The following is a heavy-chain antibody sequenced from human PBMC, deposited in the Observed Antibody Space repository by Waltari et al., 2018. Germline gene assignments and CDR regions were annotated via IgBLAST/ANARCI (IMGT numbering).Heavy chain of an antibody. CDR2: INPNSGGT. CDR3: ARVDRVGELPARYYYYMDV. J-gene: IGHJ6*03. Sequence: QVQLVQSGAEVKKPGASVKVSCKASGYTFTCYYMHWVRQAPGQGLEWMGRINPNSGGTNYAQKFQGRVTMTRDTSISTAYMELSRLRSDDTAVYYCARVDRVGELPARYYYYMDVWGKGTTVTVSS. V-gene: IGHV1-2*06. D-gene: IGHD1-26*01. CDR1: GYTFTCYY.